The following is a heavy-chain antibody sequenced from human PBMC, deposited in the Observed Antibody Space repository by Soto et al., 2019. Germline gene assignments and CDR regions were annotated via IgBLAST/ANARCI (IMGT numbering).Heavy chain of an antibody. CDR1: GYSFTSYW. Sequence: EVQLVQSGAEVKKPGESLKISCKGSGYSFTSYWIGWVRQMPGKGLEWMGIIYPGDSDTRYSPSFQGQVTISADKSISTAYLQWSSLKASDTAMYYCAILRALNGDPVLNWFDPWGQGTLVTVSS. V-gene: IGHV5-51*03. J-gene: IGHJ5*02. CDR2: IYPGDSDT. D-gene: IGHD4-17*01. CDR3: AILRALNGDPVLNWFDP.